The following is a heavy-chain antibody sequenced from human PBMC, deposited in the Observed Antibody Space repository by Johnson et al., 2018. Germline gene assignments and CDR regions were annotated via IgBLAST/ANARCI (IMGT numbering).Heavy chain of an antibody. CDR1: GFTVSSNY. V-gene: IGHV3-66*02. CDR2: IYSGGST. CDR3: AKADSNYYYDMDV. D-gene: IGHD4-11*01. Sequence: VQLVQSGGGLVQPGGSLRLSCAASGFTVSSNYMSWVRQAPGKGLEWVSVIYSGGSTYYADSVKGRFTISRDNSKHTLYLQMNSLSAEDTALYYCAKADSNYYYDMDVWGKGTTVTVSS. J-gene: IGHJ6*03.